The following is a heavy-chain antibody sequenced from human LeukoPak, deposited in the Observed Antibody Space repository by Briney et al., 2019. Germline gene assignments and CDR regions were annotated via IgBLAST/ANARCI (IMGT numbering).Heavy chain of an antibody. Sequence: GGSLRLSCAASGFTFSSYAMSWVRQAPGKGLEWVSAISGSGGSTYYADSVKGRFTISRDNSKNTLYLQMNSLRAEDTAVYYCAKDSYYYDSSGYGRWFDPWGQGTLVTVSS. CDR1: GFTFSSYA. J-gene: IGHJ5*02. CDR2: ISGSGGST. V-gene: IGHV3-23*01. D-gene: IGHD3-22*01. CDR3: AKDSYYYDSSGYGRWFDP.